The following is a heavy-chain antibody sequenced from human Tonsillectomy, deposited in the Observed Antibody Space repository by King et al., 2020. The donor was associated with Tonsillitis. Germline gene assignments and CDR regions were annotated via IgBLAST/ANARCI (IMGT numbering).Heavy chain of an antibody. CDR1: GGTFSSYV. Sequence: VQLVQSGAEVKKPGSSVKVSCKASGGTFSSYVISWVRQAPGHGLEWMGGIIPIIGIENYAQKFQDRVTITADKSTSTAYMQLSSLRSEDTAVYYCAGAYYFGSGSYYKRSFDYWGQGTLVTVSS. V-gene: IGHV1-69*10. CDR3: AGAYYFGSGSYYKRSFDY. CDR2: IIPIIGIE. D-gene: IGHD3-10*01. J-gene: IGHJ4*02.